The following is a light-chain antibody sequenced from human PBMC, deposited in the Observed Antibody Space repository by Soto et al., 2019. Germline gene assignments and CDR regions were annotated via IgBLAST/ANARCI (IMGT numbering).Light chain of an antibody. J-gene: IGLJ3*02. V-gene: IGLV2-14*03. CDR1: SSDIGGYDR. CDR3: SSYTNSETWV. Sequence: QSALTQPASVSGSLGPSITISCTGTSSDIGGYDRVSWYQQHPRKAPKLIIYDVSFRPSGISIRFSGSKSGNTASLTISGLQAEDEGDYYCSSYTNSETWVFGGGTKVTVL. CDR2: DVS.